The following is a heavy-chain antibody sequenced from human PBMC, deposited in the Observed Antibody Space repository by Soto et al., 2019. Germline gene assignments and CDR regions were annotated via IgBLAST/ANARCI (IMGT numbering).Heavy chain of an antibody. CDR1: GFTFSSYA. Sequence: PGGSLRLSCAASGFTFSSYAMHWVRQAPGKGLEWVAVISYDGSNKYYADSVKGRFTISRDNSKNTLYLQMNSLRAEDTAVYYCARSGSRVAAKYYFDYWGQGTLVTVSS. D-gene: IGHD2-15*01. CDR2: ISYDGSNK. V-gene: IGHV3-30-3*01. CDR3: ARSGSRVAAKYYFDY. J-gene: IGHJ4*02.